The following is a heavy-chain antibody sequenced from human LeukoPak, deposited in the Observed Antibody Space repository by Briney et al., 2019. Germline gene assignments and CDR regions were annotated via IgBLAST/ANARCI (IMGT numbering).Heavy chain of an antibody. CDR3: AVIKSSGWYYFDY. D-gene: IGHD6-19*01. J-gene: IGHJ4*02. V-gene: IGHV1-69*01. Sequence: GSSVKVSCKASGGTFSSYAISWVRQAPGQGLEWMGGIIPIFGTANYAKKFQGRVTITPDEATSTAYMELSSLRSEDTAVYYCAVIKSSGWYYFDYWGQGTLVSVSS. CDR2: IIPIFGTA. CDR1: GGTFSSYA.